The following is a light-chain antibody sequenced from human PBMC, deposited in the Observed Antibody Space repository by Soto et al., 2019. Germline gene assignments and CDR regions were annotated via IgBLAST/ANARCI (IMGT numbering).Light chain of an antibody. CDR3: QQYNNWPFT. Sequence: EIVMTQSPATLSVSSGERATLSCRASQSVSSNLAWYQQKPGQAPRLLIYGASTRATGIPARFSGSGSGTEFTLTISSLQSEDFAVYYCQQYNNWPFTFGGGTKVDIK. V-gene: IGKV3-15*01. J-gene: IGKJ4*01. CDR2: GAS. CDR1: QSVSSN.